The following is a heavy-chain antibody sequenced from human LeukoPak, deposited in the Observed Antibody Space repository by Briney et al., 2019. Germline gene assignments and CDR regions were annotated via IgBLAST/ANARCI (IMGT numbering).Heavy chain of an antibody. Sequence: GGSLRLSCAASGFIFSSYCLMWVRQAPGKGLEWVATIYEDENEKFCVDSVKGRFTISRDNAKNSLYLQMSSLRVDDTAVYYCAGGVGWHFALWGRGTLVTVSS. D-gene: IGHD3-10*01. CDR2: IYEDENEK. J-gene: IGHJ2*01. CDR3: AGGVGWHFAL. CDR1: GFIFSSYC. V-gene: IGHV3-7*01.